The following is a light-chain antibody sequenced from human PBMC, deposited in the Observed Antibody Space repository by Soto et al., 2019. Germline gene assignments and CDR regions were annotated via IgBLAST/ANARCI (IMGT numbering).Light chain of an antibody. J-gene: IGKJ5*01. CDR2: YIS. Sequence: EIVMTQSPATLSVSPGETASLSCRASQSAGNFLAWYQQKPGQAPRLLIYYISTRATGIPARFSGSGSGTEFTLTINSLQSEDSAVYYCQQHNQWPRTFGQGTRLEIK. CDR1: QSAGNF. CDR3: QQHNQWPRT. V-gene: IGKV3D-15*01.